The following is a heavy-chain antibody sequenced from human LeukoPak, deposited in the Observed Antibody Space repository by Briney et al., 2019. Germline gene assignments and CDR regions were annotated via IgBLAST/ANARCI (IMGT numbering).Heavy chain of an antibody. Sequence: PGRSLRLSCAASGFIFSNYGMHWVRQAPGKGLEWVAVISYDGSNKYYADSVKGRFTISRDNSRNMLYLQMNSLRAEDTAVYYSTRDWNDLDYWGQGTLVTLST. V-gene: IGHV3-30*03. J-gene: IGHJ4*02. CDR1: GFIFSNYG. D-gene: IGHD1-1*01. CDR3: TRDWNDLDY. CDR2: ISYDGSNK.